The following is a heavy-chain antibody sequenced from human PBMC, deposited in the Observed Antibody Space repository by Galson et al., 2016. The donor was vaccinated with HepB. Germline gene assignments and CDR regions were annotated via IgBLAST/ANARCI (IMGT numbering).Heavy chain of an antibody. J-gene: IGHJ4*02. Sequence: SETLSLTCTVSDDSISSSRYYWGWIRQPPGKGLEWIGSLYYSGSTFYNPSLKSRVTLSVDTSKKQFSLRLNSVTAADTAVYYCARHGPVTTHFYWGQGTLVTVSS. D-gene: IGHD4-11*01. CDR1: DDSISSSRYY. CDR2: LYYSGST. V-gene: IGHV4-39*01. CDR3: ARHGPVTTHFY.